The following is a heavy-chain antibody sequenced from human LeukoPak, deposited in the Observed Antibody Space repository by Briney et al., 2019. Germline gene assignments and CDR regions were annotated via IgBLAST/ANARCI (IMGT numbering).Heavy chain of an antibody. CDR3: ARALAVADAYYFDY. Sequence: GGSLRLSCAASGFTFDDYGMSWVRQAPEKGLEWVSGINWNGGSTGYADSVKGRFTISRDNAKNSLYLQMNSLRAEDTALYYCARALAVADAYYFDYWGQGTLVTVSS. V-gene: IGHV3-20*04. D-gene: IGHD6-19*01. CDR1: GFTFDDYG. CDR2: INWNGGST. J-gene: IGHJ4*02.